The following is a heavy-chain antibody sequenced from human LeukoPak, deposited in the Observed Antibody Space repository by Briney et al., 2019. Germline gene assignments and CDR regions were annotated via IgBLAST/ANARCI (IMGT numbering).Heavy chain of an antibody. V-gene: IGHV5-51*01. J-gene: IGHJ5*02. D-gene: IGHD2-15*01. Sequence: GESLKISCKGSGYSFTSYWIGWVRQMPGKGLEWMGIIYPGDSDTRYSPSFQGQVAISADKSISTAYLQWSSLKASDTAMHYCARLRDGLGYCSGGSCYLTPNWFDPWGQGTLVTVSS. CDR1: GYSFTSYW. CDR2: IYPGDSDT. CDR3: ARLRDGLGYCSGGSCYLTPNWFDP.